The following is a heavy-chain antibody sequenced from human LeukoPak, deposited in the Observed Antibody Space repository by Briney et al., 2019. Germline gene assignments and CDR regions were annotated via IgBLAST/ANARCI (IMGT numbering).Heavy chain of an antibody. V-gene: IGHV3-33*01. CDR2: IWYDGSNK. J-gene: IGHJ6*02. D-gene: IGHD6-19*01. CDR3: ARDRQWLVYGMDV. CDR1: GFTFSSYG. Sequence: GRSLRLSCAASGFTFSSYGMHWVRQAPGKGLEWVAVIWYDGSNKYYADSVKGRFTISRDNSKNTLYLQMNSLRAEDTAVYCCARDRQWLVYGMDVWGQGTTVTVSS.